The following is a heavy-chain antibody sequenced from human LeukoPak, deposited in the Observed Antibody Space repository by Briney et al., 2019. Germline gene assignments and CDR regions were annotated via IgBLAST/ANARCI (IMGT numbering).Heavy chain of an antibody. CDR3: AKDPRRITKGMDV. Sequence: GGSLRLSCAASGFTFSDYAVTWVRQGPGKGLEWVSAISGGGGTTFYTDSVRGRCTISRDNSENTVYLQMNSLRAEDTAVYYCAKDPRRITKGMDVWGQGTTVTVSS. CDR1: GFTFSDYA. CDR2: ISGGGGTT. D-gene: IGHD3-10*01. V-gene: IGHV3-23*01. J-gene: IGHJ6*02.